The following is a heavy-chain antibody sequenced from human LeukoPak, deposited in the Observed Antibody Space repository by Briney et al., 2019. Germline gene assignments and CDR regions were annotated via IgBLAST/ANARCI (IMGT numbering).Heavy chain of an antibody. J-gene: IGHJ4*02. Sequence: GGSLRLSCAVSGFIVSRNYMSWVRQAPGKGLEWVWIIYNGGDIYYTDSVKGRFTISRDNSNNKLYLKMNSLKAGDTGIYYCARDRRQSDSGYCWNWGQGALVTVSS. D-gene: IGHD1-1*01. V-gene: IGHV3-53*01. CDR3: ARDRRQSDSGYCWN. CDR2: IYNGGDI. CDR1: GFIVSRNY.